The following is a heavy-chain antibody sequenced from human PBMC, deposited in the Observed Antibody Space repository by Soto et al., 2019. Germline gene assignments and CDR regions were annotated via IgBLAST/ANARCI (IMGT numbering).Heavy chain of an antibody. CDR1: GGSISSYY. J-gene: IGHJ3*02. D-gene: IGHD3-3*01. CDR3: ARDRAITIFGVVAYDAFDI. Sequence: SETLSLTCTVSGGSISSYYWSWIRQPPGKGLEWIGYIYYSGSTNYNPSLKSRVTISVDTSKNQFSLKLSSVTAADTAVYYCARDRAITIFGVVAYDAFDIWGQGTMVTVSS. CDR2: IYYSGST. V-gene: IGHV4-59*01.